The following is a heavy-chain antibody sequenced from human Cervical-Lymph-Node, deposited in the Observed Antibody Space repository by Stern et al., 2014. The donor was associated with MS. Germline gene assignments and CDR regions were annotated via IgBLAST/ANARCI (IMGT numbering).Heavy chain of an antibody. J-gene: IGHJ4*02. CDR1: GYTFTNYP. CDR2: INTYSGIA. Sequence: QVQLVQSGSEFKKPGASVKVSCKASGYTFTNYPINWVRQAPGQGLEWMGWINTYSGIATYGQSFPGRFVFALDTSVSTAYLQISSLKAEDTAFYYCARDFVDTAMVTSADYFDCWGQGTLVTVSS. CDR3: ARDFVDTAMVTSADYFDC. D-gene: IGHD5-18*01. V-gene: IGHV7-4-1*02.